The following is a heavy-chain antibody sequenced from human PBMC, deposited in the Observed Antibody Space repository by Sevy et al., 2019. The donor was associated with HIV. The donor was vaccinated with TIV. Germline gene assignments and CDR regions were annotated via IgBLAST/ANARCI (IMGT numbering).Heavy chain of an antibody. V-gene: IGHV3-23*01. Sequence: GGSLRLSCAASGLTLTTTGMSWVRQAPGKGLEWVGGVTSDGTTYYSDSVRDRFTVSRDNSKNTLYLQLNSLRADDTAVFYCAGGDTTMITDLDYWGQGTLVTVSS. CDR3: AGGDTTMITDLDY. D-gene: IGHD3-16*01. CDR2: VTSDGTT. J-gene: IGHJ4*02. CDR1: GLTLTTTG.